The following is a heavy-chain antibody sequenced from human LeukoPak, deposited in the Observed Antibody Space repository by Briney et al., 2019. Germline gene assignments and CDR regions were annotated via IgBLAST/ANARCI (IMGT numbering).Heavy chain of an antibody. CDR2: IYTSGST. CDR3: ARHTEARPLDY. J-gene: IGHJ4*02. Sequence: SETLSLTCTVSGGSISSYYWSWIRQPPGKGLEWIGYIYTSGSTNYNPSLKSRVTISVDTSKNQFSLKLSSATAADTAVYYCARHTEARPLDYWGQGTLVTVSS. D-gene: IGHD6-6*01. V-gene: IGHV4-4*09. CDR1: GGSISSYY.